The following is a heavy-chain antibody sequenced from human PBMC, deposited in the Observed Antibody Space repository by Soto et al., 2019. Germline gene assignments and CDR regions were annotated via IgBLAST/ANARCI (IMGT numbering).Heavy chain of an antibody. J-gene: IGHJ6*02. Sequence: SETLSLTCTVSGGSVSSGSYYWSWIRQPPGKGLEWIGYIYYSGSTNYNPSLKSRVTISVDTSKNQFSLKLSSVTAADTAVYYCAIGGYDFWSGYRGGMDVWGQGTTVTVS. D-gene: IGHD3-3*01. CDR2: IYYSGST. V-gene: IGHV4-61*01. CDR1: GGSVSSGSYY. CDR3: AIGGYDFWSGYRGGMDV.